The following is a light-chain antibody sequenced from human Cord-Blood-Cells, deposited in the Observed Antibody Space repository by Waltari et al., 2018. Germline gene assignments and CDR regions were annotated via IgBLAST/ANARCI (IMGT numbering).Light chain of an antibody. J-gene: IGLJ2*01. Sequence: QLVLTQSPSASASLGASVKLTCTLSSGHSSYAIAWPQPPPQKGPRYLMKLNSDGSHRKGDGSPDRFSGSSTGAERYLTISSLQSEDEADYYCQTWGTGIHVVFGGGTKLTVL. CDR2: LNSDGSH. CDR3: QTWGTGIHVV. V-gene: IGLV4-69*01. CDR1: SGHSSYA.